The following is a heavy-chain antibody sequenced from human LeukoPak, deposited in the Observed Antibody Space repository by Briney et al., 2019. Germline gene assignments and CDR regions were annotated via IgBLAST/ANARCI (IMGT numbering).Heavy chain of an antibody. CDR2: IYYSGST. D-gene: IGHD6-13*01. CDR3: ATNSPIDSSSPSY. Sequence: PSETLSLTCTVSGGSISSGGYYWSWIRQHPGKGLEWIGYIYYSGSTYYNPSLKSRVTISVDTSKNQFSLKLSSVTAADTTVYYCATNSPIDSSSPSYWGQGTLVTVSS. J-gene: IGHJ4*02. CDR1: GGSISSGGYY. V-gene: IGHV4-31*03.